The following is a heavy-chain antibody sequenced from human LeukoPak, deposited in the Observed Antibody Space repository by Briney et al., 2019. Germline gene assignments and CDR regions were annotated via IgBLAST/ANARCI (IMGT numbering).Heavy chain of an antibody. V-gene: IGHV1-18*01. Sequence: ASVKVSCKASGYTFTSYGISWVRQAPGQGLEWMGWISAYNGNTNYAQELQGRVTMTTDTSTSTAYMELRSLRSDDTAVYYCARECSSSWYYYYYGMDVWGQGTTVTVSS. CDR3: ARECSSSWYYYYYGMDV. CDR2: ISAYNGNT. J-gene: IGHJ6*02. D-gene: IGHD6-13*01. CDR1: GYTFTSYG.